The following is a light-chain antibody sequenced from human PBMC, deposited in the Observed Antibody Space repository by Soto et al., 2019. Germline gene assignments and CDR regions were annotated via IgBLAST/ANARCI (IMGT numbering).Light chain of an antibody. Sequence: QSVLTQPASVSGSPGQSITISCTGTSSDVGGYNYVSWYQQHPGKAPKLMIYDVSNRPSGVSNRFSGSKSGNTASLSISGLQVEDEAHYYCRSYTSSSTRVFGTGTKVTIL. CDR2: DVS. CDR1: SSDVGGYNY. J-gene: IGLJ1*01. V-gene: IGLV2-14*01. CDR3: RSYTSSSTRV.